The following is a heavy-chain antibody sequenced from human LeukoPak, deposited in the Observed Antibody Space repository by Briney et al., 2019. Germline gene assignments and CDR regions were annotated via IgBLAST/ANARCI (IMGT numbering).Heavy chain of an antibody. V-gene: IGHV4-59*01. CDR1: GGSISSYY. Sequence: SETLSLTCTVSGGSISSYYWSWIRQPPGKGLEWTGYIYYSGSTNYNPSLKSRVTISVDTSKNQFSLKLSSVTAADTAVYYCARSAGLYYFDYWGQGTLVTVSS. CDR2: IYYSGST. CDR3: ARSAGLYYFDY. J-gene: IGHJ4*02.